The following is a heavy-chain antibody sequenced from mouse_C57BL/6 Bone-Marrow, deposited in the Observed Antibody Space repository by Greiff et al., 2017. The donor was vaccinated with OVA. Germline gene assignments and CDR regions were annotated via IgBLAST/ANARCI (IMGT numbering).Heavy chain of an antibody. V-gene: IGHV1-77*01. CDR1: GYTFTDYY. Sequence: VQLQQSGAELVKPGASVKISCKASGYTFTDYYINWVKQRPGQGLEWIGKIGPGSGSTYYNEKFKGKATLTADKSSSTAYMQLSSLTSEDSAVDFCASTVVANYFDYWGQGTTLTVSS. D-gene: IGHD1-1*01. CDR3: ASTVVANYFDY. J-gene: IGHJ2*01. CDR2: IGPGSGST.